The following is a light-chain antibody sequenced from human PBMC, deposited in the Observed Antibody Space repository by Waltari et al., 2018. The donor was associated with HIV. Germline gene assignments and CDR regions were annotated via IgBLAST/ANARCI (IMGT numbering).Light chain of an antibody. Sequence: TVVTQXXSLTVSPGGTVXXXXXLSTGSVTSGHFPNWFQQKPRHAXXXLFXXXXKKHSWPPARXXXXXXXXKAALTXSGAQPEDEADYYCILFFGXTHPWVFGGGTKLTVL. CDR1: TGSVTSGHF. CDR3: ILFFGXTHPWV. CDR2: XXX. J-gene: IGLJ3*02. V-gene: IGLV7-43*01.